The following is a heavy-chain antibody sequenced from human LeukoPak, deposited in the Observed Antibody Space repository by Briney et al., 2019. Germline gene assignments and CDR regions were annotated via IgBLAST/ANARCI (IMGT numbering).Heavy chain of an antibody. D-gene: IGHD2-15*01. CDR3: ARERQYCSGGSCIDAFDI. CDR1: GFTFSNFW. V-gene: IGHV3-21*01. Sequence: GGSLRLSCAASGFTFSNFWMHWVRQAPGKGLEWVSSISSSSSYIYYADSVKGRFTISRDNAKNSLYLQMNSLRAEDTAVYYCARERQYCSGGSCIDAFDIWGQGTMVTVSS. J-gene: IGHJ3*02. CDR2: ISSSSSYI.